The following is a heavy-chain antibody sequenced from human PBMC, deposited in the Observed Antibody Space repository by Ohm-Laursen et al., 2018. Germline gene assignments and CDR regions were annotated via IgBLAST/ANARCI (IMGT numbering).Heavy chain of an antibody. CDR3: ARGHSSWYRYFQY. CDR1: GYSFNNYD. CDR2: MSPNSDNT. Sequence: ASVKVSCKASGYSFNNYDINWVRQAAGQGPEWMGWMSPNSDNTGYAPKFQGRVTMARNTSISTAYLELSSLRSEDTAVYYCARGHSSWYRYFQYWGQGTLVTVSS. D-gene: IGHD6-13*01. J-gene: IGHJ1*01. V-gene: IGHV1-8*01.